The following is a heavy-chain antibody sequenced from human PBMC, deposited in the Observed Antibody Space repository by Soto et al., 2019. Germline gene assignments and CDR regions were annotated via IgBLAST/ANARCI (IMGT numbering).Heavy chain of an antibody. D-gene: IGHD2-21*01. J-gene: IGHJ5*02. Sequence: QLQLQESGSGLVKPSQTLSLTCAVSGGSIASGGYSWNWIRQPPGKGLEWLGYIYHTGAAHYNASLEGRVSLSVDMSKTQFSLQMTSVTAADTAVYYCVRASYILPFDPWGQGIFVTFSS. CDR1: GGSIASGGYS. CDR3: VRASYILPFDP. V-gene: IGHV4-30-2*01. CDR2: IYHTGAA.